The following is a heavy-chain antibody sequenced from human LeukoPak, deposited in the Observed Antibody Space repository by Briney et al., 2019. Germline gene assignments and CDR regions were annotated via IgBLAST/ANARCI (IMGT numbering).Heavy chain of an antibody. D-gene: IGHD2/OR15-2a*01. CDR2: VSGSGTST. CDR1: GFTFINYG. V-gene: IGHV3-23*01. Sequence: GGSLRLSCAGSGFTFINYGMIWVRQAPGKGLEWVSSVSGSGTSTHYADSVKGRFTITRDNSKNTLYLQMNSLRAEDTAVYYCARYTTGHGFDVWGQGTLVTVSS. J-gene: IGHJ4*02. CDR3: ARYTTGHGFDV.